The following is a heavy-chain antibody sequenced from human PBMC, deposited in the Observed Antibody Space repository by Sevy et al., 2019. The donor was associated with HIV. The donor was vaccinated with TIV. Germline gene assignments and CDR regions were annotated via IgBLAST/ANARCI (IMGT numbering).Heavy chain of an antibody. CDR2: IRSKANSYAT. D-gene: IGHD1-26*01. CDR3: TRGSSYYHGMDV. Sequence: GGALRLSCAASGFTFSGSAMHWVRQASGKGLEWVGRIRSKANSYATAYAASMKGRFTISRDDSKNTAYLQMNSLKTEDTAVYYCTRGSSYYHGMDVRGQGTTVTVSS. J-gene: IGHJ6*02. V-gene: IGHV3-73*01. CDR1: GFTFSGSA.